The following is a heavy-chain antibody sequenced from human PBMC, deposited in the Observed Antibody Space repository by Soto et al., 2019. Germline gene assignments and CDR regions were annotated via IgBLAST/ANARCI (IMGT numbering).Heavy chain of an antibody. D-gene: IGHD3-22*01. CDR3: ARVSDYYDSSGYYYYDY. CDR1: GGTFSSYA. J-gene: IGHJ4*02. Sequence: QVQLVQSGAEVKKPGSSVKVSCKASGGTFSSYAISRVRQAPGQGLEWMGGIIPIFGTANDAQKFQGRVTITADESTSTAYMALSSLRSEDTAVYYCARVSDYYDSSGYYYYDYWGQGTLVTVSS. V-gene: IGHV1-69*01. CDR2: IIPIFGTA.